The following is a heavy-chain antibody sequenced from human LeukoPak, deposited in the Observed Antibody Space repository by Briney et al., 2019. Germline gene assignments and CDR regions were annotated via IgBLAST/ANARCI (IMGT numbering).Heavy chain of an antibody. CDR2: LYYSGST. CDR1: GGSISSGSYY. Sequence: PSETLSLTCTVSGGSISSGSYYWGWIRQPPGKGLEWIGSLYYSGSTSYNPSLKSRVTISRDTSKNQFSLKLSSVTAADTAVYYCARERIEMATIGAFDYWGQGTLVTVSS. D-gene: IGHD5-24*01. J-gene: IGHJ4*02. CDR3: ARERIEMATIGAFDY. V-gene: IGHV4-39*07.